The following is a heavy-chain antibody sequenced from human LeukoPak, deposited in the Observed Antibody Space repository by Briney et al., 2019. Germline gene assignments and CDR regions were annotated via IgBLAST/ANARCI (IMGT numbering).Heavy chain of an antibody. J-gene: IGHJ3*02. D-gene: IGHD3-22*01. V-gene: IGHV5-51*01. Sequence: GESLKISFKGSGYRFTSYWIGWVRPMPGKGLEWMGIIYPGDSDTRYSPSFQGQVTISADKSISTAYLQWSSLKASDTAMYYCARQYYYDSSGYSSPPSFDIWGQGTMVTVSS. CDR3: ARQYYYDSSGYSSPPSFDI. CDR1: GYRFTSYW. CDR2: IYPGDSDT.